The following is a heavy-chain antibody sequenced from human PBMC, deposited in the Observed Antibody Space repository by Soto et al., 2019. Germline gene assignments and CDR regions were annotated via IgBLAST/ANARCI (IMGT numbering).Heavy chain of an antibody. J-gene: IGHJ6*02. CDR1: GGYISSGDCY. CDR2: IYYSGST. CDR3: AVTTVTTSYYYGMDV. V-gene: IGHV4-30-4*01. D-gene: IGHD4-17*01. Sequence: SETLSLTCTVSGGYISSGDCYWSWIRQPPGKGLEWIGYIYYSGSTYYNPSLKSRVTISVDTSKNQFSLKLSSVTAADTAVYYCAVTTVTTSYYYGMDVWGQGTTVTVSS.